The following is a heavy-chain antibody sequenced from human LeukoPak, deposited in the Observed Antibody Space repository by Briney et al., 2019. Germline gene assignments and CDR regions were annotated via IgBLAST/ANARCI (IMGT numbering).Heavy chain of an antibody. J-gene: IGHJ4*02. CDR2: ISSSSSYI. CDR3: ARDDDSSGYYFSVLGDY. CDR1: GFTFSSYS. D-gene: IGHD3-22*01. V-gene: IGHV3-21*01. Sequence: GGSLRLSCAASGFTFSSYSMNWVRQAPGKGLEWVSSISSSSSYIYYADSVKGRFTISRDNAKNSLYLQMNSLRAEDTAVYYCARDDDSSGYYFSVLGDYWGQGTLVTVSS.